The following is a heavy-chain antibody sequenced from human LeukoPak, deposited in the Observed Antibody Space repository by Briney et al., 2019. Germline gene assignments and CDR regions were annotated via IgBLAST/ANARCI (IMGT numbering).Heavy chain of an antibody. CDR2: IKQDGSEK. J-gene: IGHJ4*02. V-gene: IGHV3-7*01. Sequence: PGGSLRLSCAASGFTFSSYWMSWVRQAPGKGLEWVANIKQDGSEKYYVDSVKGRFTISRDNAKNSLYLQMNSLRAEDTAVYYCARDPLGYCSGGSCYFDYWGQGTLVTVSS. D-gene: IGHD2-15*01. CDR3: ARDPLGYCSGGSCYFDY. CDR1: GFTFSSYW.